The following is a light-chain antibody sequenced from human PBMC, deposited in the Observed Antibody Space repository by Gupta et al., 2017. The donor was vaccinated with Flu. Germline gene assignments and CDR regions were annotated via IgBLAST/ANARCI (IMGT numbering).Light chain of an antibody. CDR2: YAS. Sequence: ETVLTQTPAFQSVTPRETVTITCRASDGLGSNLHWFQQKPHQPPKLLIKYASQSLPGVPSRFSGRRSGTDYTLTIRALEAEYAATYYCHHTISLRQSFGQGTKLEI. CDR1: DGLGSN. V-gene: IGKV6-21*01. CDR3: HHTISLRQS. J-gene: IGKJ2*03.